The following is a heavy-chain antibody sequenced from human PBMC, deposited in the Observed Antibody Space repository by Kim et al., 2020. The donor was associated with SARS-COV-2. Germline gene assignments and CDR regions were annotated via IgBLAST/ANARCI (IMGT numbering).Heavy chain of an antibody. V-gene: IGHV4-59*01. CDR3: ASHIWPHTNWFDP. CDR2: IYYSGST. J-gene: IGHJ5*02. Sequence: SETLSLTCTVTGGSISSYYWSWIRQPPGKGLEWIGYIYYSGSTNYNPSLKSRVTISVDTSKNQFSLKLSSVTAADTAVYYCASHIWPHTNWFDPWGQGTLVTVSS. CDR1: GGSISSYY. D-gene: IGHD2-21*01.